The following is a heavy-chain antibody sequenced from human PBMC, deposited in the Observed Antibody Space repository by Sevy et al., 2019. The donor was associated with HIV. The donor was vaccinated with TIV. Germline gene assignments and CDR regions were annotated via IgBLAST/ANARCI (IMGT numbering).Heavy chain of an antibody. V-gene: IGHV3-23*01. CDR2: LSFGCGKT. J-gene: IGHJ4*02. D-gene: IGHD2-8*02. CDR3: AREGCTGLHDY. Sequence: GGSLRLSCAASGFAFYDYSMSWIRQAPGKGLGWVATLSFGCGKTNYADSVKSRFTISSDNSKNSFYLQMDNLRVEDTALYYCAREGCTGLHDYWGQGTRVTVSS. CDR1: GFAFYDYS.